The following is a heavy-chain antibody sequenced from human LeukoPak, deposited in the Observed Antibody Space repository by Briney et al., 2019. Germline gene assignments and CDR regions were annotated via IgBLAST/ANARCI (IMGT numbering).Heavy chain of an antibody. Sequence: GGSLRLSCAASGFTFDDYAMHWVRQAPGKSLEWVSGISWNSGSIGYADSVKGRFTISRDNAKNSLYLQMNSLRAEDTALYYCAKAVAGTFYYGMDVWGQGTTVTVS. J-gene: IGHJ6*02. CDR3: AKAVAGTFYYGMDV. CDR2: ISWNSGSI. CDR1: GFTFDDYA. V-gene: IGHV3-9*01. D-gene: IGHD6-19*01.